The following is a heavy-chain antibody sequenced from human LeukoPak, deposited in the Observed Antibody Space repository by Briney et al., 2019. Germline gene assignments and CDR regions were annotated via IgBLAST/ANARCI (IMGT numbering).Heavy chain of an antibody. CDR2: ISGSGGST. D-gene: IGHD3-22*01. Sequence: PGGSLRLSCAASGFTFSSYAMSWVRQAPGKGPEWVSAISGSGGSTYYADSVKGRFTISRDNSKNTLYLQMNSLRAEDTAVYYCASSSYDSSGTRGAFDIWGQGTMVTVSS. CDR3: ASSSYDSSGTRGAFDI. CDR1: GFTFSSYA. V-gene: IGHV3-23*01. J-gene: IGHJ3*02.